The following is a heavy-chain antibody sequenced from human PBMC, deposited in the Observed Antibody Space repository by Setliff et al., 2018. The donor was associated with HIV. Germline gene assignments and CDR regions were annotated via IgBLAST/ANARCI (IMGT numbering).Heavy chain of an antibody. CDR3: AHRAGSSWSRFYFDY. CDR1: GFSLSTSGVG. V-gene: IGHV2-5*02. D-gene: IGHD6-13*01. J-gene: IGHJ4*02. CDR2: IYWDDDR. Sequence: SGPTLVNPTQTLALTCTFAGFSLSTSGVGVGWIRQPPGKALEWLGTIYWDDDRRYTPSLNSRLTITKGPSRDQVVLTLTDMDPADTGTYFCAHRAGSSWSRFYFDYWGQGALVTVSS.